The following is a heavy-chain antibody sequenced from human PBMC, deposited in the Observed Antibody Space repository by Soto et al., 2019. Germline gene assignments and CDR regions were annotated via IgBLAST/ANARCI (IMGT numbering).Heavy chain of an antibody. D-gene: IGHD3-22*01. CDR1: GYTFTSYD. J-gene: IGHJ4*02. Sequence: ASVKVSCKASGYTFTSYDINWVRQATGQGLEWMGWMNPNSGNTGYAQKFQGRVTMTRNTSISTAYIELSSLRSEDTAVYYCARQPRPYYYDSSGADYWGQGTLVTVSS. V-gene: IGHV1-8*01. CDR3: ARQPRPYYYDSSGADY. CDR2: MNPNSGNT.